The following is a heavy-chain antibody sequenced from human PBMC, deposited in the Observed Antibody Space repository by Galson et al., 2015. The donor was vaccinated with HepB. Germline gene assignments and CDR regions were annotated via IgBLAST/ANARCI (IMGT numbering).Heavy chain of an antibody. J-gene: IGHJ3*02. CDR3: ARDLPRSYYDSTGPCAFDI. CDR2: IRASGGNT. V-gene: IGHV3-23*01. CDR1: GFTFSNYA. Sequence: SLRLSCAASGFTFSNYAVSWVRQAPGKGLEWVSTIRASGGNTYYADSVKGRFTISRDNSKNTLYVQMNSLRGEDTAVYYCARDLPRSYYDSTGPCAFDIWGQGTMVTVSS. D-gene: IGHD3-22*01.